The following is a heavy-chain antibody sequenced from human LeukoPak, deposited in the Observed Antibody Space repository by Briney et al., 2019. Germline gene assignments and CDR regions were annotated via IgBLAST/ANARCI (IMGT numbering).Heavy chain of an antibody. V-gene: IGHV5-51*01. D-gene: IGHD3-10*01. CDR3: ARQSRDGSKTRGYYFDY. J-gene: IGHJ4*02. Sequence: GESLNISCQVSGYIFTHYWIGWVRQMPGNGLESMVIIYPADSDTTYSPSFQGQVTISVDKSISTVYLQWSSLKASDTAMYYCARQSRDGSKTRGYYFDYWGQGTLVTVSS. CDR1: GYIFTHYW. CDR2: IYPADSDT.